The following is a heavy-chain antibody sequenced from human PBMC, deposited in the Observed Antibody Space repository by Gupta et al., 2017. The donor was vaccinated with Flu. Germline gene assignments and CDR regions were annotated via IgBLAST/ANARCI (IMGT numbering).Heavy chain of an antibody. D-gene: IGHD6-13*01. J-gene: IGHJ4*02. V-gene: IGHV3-23*01. CDR1: GLTFSAYA. CDR3: TKDRAGNPAIDY. CDR2: VGAGGDRT. Sequence: EVQLLESGGGVVQPGESLRLSCVVSGLTFSAYAMNGVRQAPGKGLEWLSTVGAGGDRTYYADSVMGRFTISRDNSKNTIYLQMNSLRGDDTAVYYCTKDRAGNPAIDYWGQGALVTVSA.